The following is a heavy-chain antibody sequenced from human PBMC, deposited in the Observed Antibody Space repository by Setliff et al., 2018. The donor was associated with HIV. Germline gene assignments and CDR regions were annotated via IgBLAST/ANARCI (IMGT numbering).Heavy chain of an antibody. CDR3: ARSSSSWSGWFDP. CDR2: IHSSGTT. Sequence: SETLSFTCTVSGGSINNYYWSWIRQSPGKGLEWIGYIHSSGTTNYNPSLKSRVTISVDTSKNQFSLKLSSVTAADTAVYYCARSSSSWSGWFDPWGQGTLVTVSS. CDR1: GGSINNYY. J-gene: IGHJ5*02. V-gene: IGHV4-4*09. D-gene: IGHD6-13*01.